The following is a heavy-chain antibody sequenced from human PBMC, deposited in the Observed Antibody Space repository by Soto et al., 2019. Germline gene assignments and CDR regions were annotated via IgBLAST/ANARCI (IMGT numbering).Heavy chain of an antibody. J-gene: IGHJ3*02. Sequence: EVQLVESGGGLVQPGGSLRLSCAASGFTFSSYWMHWVRQAPGKGLVWVSRINSDGSGTSYADSVKGRFTISRDNATNALYLQMNSRRAEDTAVYYCARPAMFRVGAVDIWGQGTMVTVSS. V-gene: IGHV3-74*01. CDR2: INSDGSGT. D-gene: IGHD5-18*01. CDR1: GFTFSSYW. CDR3: ARPAMFRVGAVDI.